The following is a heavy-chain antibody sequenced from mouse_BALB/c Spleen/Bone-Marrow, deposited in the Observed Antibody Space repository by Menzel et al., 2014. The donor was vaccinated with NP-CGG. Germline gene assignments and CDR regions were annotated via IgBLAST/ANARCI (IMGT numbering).Heavy chain of an antibody. Sequence: EVKLVESGPELVKPGASVKISCKASGYTFTDYNMHWVKQSHGKSLEWIGYIYPYNGGTGYNQKFKSKATLTVDNSSSTAYMELRSLTSEDSAVYYCARYRSSPYYAMDYWGQGTSVTVSS. CDR3: ARYRSSPYYAMDY. CDR2: IYPYNGGT. CDR1: GYTFTDYN. D-gene: IGHD1-1*01. J-gene: IGHJ4*01. V-gene: IGHV1S29*02.